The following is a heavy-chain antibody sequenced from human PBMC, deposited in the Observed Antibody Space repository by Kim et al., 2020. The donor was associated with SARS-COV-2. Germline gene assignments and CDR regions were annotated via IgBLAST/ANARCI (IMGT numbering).Heavy chain of an antibody. CDR3: ALSVRGVIINDALDI. V-gene: IGHV5-51*01. CDR2: IYPGDSDT. D-gene: IGHD3-10*01. J-gene: IGHJ3*02. CDR1: GYSFTSYW. Sequence: GESLKISCKGSGYSFTSYWIGWVRQMPGKGLEWMGIIYPGDSDTRYSPSFQGQVTISADKSISTAYLQWSSLKASDTAMYYCALSVRGVIINDALDIWGEGTMVTVSS.